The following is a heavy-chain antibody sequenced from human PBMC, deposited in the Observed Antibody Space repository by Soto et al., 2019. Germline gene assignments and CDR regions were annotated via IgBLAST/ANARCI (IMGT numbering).Heavy chain of an antibody. Sequence: GGSLRLSCAASGFTFSSYSMNWVRQAPGKGLEWVSSISSSSSYIYYADSVKGRFTISRDNAKNSLYLQMNSLRAEDTAVYYCAREKTRDYGDDYWGQGTLVTVSS. CDR2: ISSSSSYI. CDR1: GFTFSSYS. D-gene: IGHD4-17*01. V-gene: IGHV3-21*01. CDR3: AREKTRDYGDDY. J-gene: IGHJ4*02.